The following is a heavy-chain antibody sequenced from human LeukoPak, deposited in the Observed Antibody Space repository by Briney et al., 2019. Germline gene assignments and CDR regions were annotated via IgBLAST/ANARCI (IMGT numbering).Heavy chain of an antibody. J-gene: IGHJ5*02. Sequence: GGSLRLSCAASGFTFSGYAMSWVRQAPGKGLEWVSAISGSGGSTYYADSVKGRFTISRDNSKNTLYLQMNSLRAEDTAVYYCAKDEARYYGSGSYPSSDPWGQGTLVTVSS. CDR3: AKDEARYYGSGSYPSSDP. D-gene: IGHD3-10*01. V-gene: IGHV3-23*01. CDR2: ISGSGGST. CDR1: GFTFSGYA.